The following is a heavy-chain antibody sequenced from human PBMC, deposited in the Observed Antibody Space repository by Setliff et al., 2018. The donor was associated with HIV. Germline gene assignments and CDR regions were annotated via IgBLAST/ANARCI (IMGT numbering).Heavy chain of an antibody. CDR2: IYFSGST. CDR3: AHYYYDTSGQPFDY. V-gene: IGHV4-61*10. CDR1: GGSFSSVSYY. Sequence: SETLSLTCTVSGGSFSSVSYYWNWIRQPAGKGLEWIGRIYFSGSTNYNPSLKSRVTISADTSKNQFSLKLSSVTAADTAVYYCAHYYYDTSGQPFDYWGQGTLVTVSS. J-gene: IGHJ4*02. D-gene: IGHD3-22*01.